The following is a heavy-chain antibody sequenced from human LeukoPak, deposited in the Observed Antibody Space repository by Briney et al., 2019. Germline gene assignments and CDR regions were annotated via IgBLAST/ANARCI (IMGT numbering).Heavy chain of an antibody. V-gene: IGHV4-59*01. CDR3: ARMGSGYYPPQPFDY. Sequence: PSETLSLTCTVSGGSISSYYWSWIRQPPGKGLEWIGYIYYSGSTNYNPSLKSRVTISVDTSKNQFSLKLSSVTAADTAVYYCARMGSGYYPPQPFDYWGQGTLVTVSS. CDR1: GGSISSYY. J-gene: IGHJ4*02. D-gene: IGHD3-22*01. CDR2: IYYSGST.